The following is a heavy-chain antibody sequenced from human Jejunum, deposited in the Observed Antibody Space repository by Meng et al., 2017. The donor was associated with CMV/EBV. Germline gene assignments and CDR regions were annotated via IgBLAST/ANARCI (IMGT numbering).Heavy chain of an antibody. V-gene: IGHV4-4*02. CDR3: VRGRCTRTSCYTGAFDY. CDR1: IRGNHW. CDR2: ISPTEAI. Sequence: IRGNHWWGWVRQTPGKGLVWIAEISPTEAINYNPSLKSRVTISRDRSKNQFSLTVTSVTAADTAVYYCVRGRCTRTSCYTGAFDYWGQGTQVTVSS. D-gene: IGHD2-2*02. J-gene: IGHJ4*02.